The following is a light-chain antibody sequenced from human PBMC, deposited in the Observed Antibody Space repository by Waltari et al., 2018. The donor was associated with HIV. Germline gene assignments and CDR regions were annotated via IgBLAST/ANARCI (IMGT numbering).Light chain of an antibody. CDR3: RQFNGYPHS. CDR1: QGISSS. J-gene: IGKJ5*01. V-gene: IGKV1-13*02. Sequence: AIHLTQSPSSLSASVGARVTITCQTSQGISSSLAWYQQQPGKAPTLVIYHASTLASGVPSRWSGSGSGTEFTLNIRSLQPEDSATYYCRQFNGYPHSFGQGTRLEI. CDR2: HAS.